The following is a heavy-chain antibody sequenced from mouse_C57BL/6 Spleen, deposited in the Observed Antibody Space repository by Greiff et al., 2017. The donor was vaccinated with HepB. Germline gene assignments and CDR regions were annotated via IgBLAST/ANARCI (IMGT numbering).Heavy chain of an antibody. V-gene: IGHV5-17*01. J-gene: IGHJ2*01. CDR2: ISSGSSTI. Sequence: EVKVVESGGGLVKPGGSLKLSCAASGFTFSDYGMHWVRQAPEKGLEWVAYISSGSSTIYYADTVKGRFTISRDNAKNTLFLQMTSLRSEDTAMYYCARGRIYYYGSVDYWGQGTTLTVSS. CDR3: ARGRIYYYGSVDY. CDR1: GFTFSDYG. D-gene: IGHD1-1*01.